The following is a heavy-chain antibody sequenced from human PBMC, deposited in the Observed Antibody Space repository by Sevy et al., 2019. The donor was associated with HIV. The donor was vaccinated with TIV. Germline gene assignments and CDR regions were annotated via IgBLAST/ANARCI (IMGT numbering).Heavy chain of an antibody. V-gene: IGHV3-33*01. CDR2: IRYDGSNK. J-gene: IGHJ6*02. CDR1: GFNLRNYG. Sequence: GGSLRLSCAASGFNLRNYGMHWVRQAPGKGLEWVAVIRYDGSNKYYADSVKGRFTISRDNSKNTLYLQMNSLRAEDKAVYYCARDRLGITISAEWGGGMDVWGQGTTVTVSS. CDR3: ARDRLGITISAEWGGGMDV. D-gene: IGHD3-3*01.